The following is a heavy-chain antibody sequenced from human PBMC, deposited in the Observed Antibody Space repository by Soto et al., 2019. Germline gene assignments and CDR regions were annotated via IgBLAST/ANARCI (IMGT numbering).Heavy chain of an antibody. V-gene: IGHV1-18*01. CDR3: ARSVAVVSGGDYYYYGMDG. D-gene: IGHD2-21*01. CDR2: ISADNGNT. J-gene: IGHJ6*02. Sequence: QVQLVQSGAEVKKPGASVKVSCKASGYTFTSYGISWVRQAPGQELEWMGWISADNGNTNYAQKLQGRVTMTTDTSTRTAYMELRSLRAADTAVYSCARSVAVVSGGDYYYYGMDGWGQGTTVTVSS. CDR1: GYTFTSYG.